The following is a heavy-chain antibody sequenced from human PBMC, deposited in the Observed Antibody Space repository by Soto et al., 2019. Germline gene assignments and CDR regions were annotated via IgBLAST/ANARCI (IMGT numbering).Heavy chain of an antibody. Sequence: PGGSLRLSCAASGFTFSSYNMNWVRQAPGKGLEWVSSISSSSSYIYYADSVKGRFTISRDNAKNSLYLQVNSLRAEDTAVYYCARIVGPTTSAWFDPWGQGTLVTVSS. D-gene: IGHD1-26*01. CDR1: GFTFSSYN. CDR3: ARIVGPTTSAWFDP. J-gene: IGHJ5*02. V-gene: IGHV3-21*01. CDR2: ISSSSSYI.